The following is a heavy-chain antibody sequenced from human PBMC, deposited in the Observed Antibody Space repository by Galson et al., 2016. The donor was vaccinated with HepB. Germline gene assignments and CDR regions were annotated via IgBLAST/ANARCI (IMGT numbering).Heavy chain of an antibody. V-gene: IGHV5-51*01. Sequence: QSGAEVKKAGEPLKISCKGSGYKFSNYWIGWVRQMPGKGLEWMGIIYPGDSDTRYSPSFRGQVTISADKSISTAYLQWSSLQASDTAMYFCVRGGDAYGSNWYYNSVDSGGQGTFVTVSS. J-gene: IGHJ5*01. CDR3: VRGGDAYGSNWYYNSVDS. D-gene: IGHD1-7*01. CDR1: GYKFSNYW. CDR2: IYPGDSDT.